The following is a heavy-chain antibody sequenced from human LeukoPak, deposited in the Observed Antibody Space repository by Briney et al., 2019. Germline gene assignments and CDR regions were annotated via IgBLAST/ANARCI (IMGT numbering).Heavy chain of an antibody. CDR2: SYYSGTT. J-gene: IGHJ4*02. CDR3: ARTRPKYSSSWYADYFDY. Sequence: SESVSLTCTVSVGDVSSNNDYWSWIRQSPGKGLEWSGYSYYSGTTNYNPSLKSRVTISVDTSENQFSLKLSSVTVADTAVYFCARTRPKYSSSWYADYFDYWGQGTLVTVSS. CDR1: VGDVSSNNDY. V-gene: IGHV4-61*01. D-gene: IGHD6-13*01.